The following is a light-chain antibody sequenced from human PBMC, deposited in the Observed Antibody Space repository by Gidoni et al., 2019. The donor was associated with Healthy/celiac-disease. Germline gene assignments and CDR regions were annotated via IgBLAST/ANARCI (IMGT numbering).Light chain of an antibody. V-gene: IGKV3-15*01. CDR3: QQYNNWLT. CDR1: QSVSSN. J-gene: IGKJ4*01. Sequence: EIVMTQSPATLSVSPGERATLSCRASQSVSSNLAWYQQKPGQAPRLLIYGASTRDTGIPARFSGGGSGTEFTLTISSLQSEDFAVYYCQQYNNWLTFGGGTKVEIK. CDR2: GAS.